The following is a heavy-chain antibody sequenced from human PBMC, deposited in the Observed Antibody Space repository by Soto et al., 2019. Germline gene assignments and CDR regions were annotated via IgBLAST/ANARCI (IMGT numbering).Heavy chain of an antibody. J-gene: IGHJ3*02. Sequence: SVKVSCKASGGTFSSYTISWVRQAPGQGLEWMGRIIPILGIANYAQKFQGRVTITADKSTSTAYMELSSLRSEDTAVYYCARVRSGVVTGGAFDIWGQGTMVTVSS. D-gene: IGHD2-21*02. V-gene: IGHV1-69*02. CDR2: IIPILGIA. CDR1: GGTFSSYT. CDR3: ARVRSGVVTGGAFDI.